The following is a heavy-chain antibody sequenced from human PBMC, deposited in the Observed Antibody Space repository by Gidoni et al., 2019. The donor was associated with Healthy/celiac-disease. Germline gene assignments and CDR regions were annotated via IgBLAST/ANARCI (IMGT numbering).Heavy chain of an antibody. CDR2: INHSGST. Sequence: QVQLQQWGAGLLKPSETLSLTCAVYGGSFSGYYWSWIRQPPGKGLEWIGEINHSGSTNYNPSLKSRVTISVDTSKNQFSLKLSSVTAADTAVYYCARKGVIIRSGWFDPWGQGTLVTVSS. V-gene: IGHV4-34*01. D-gene: IGHD3-3*01. CDR1: GGSFSGYY. CDR3: ARKGVIIRSGWFDP. J-gene: IGHJ5*02.